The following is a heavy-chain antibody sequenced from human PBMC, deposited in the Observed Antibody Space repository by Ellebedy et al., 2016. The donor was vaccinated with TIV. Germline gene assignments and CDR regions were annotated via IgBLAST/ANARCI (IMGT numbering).Heavy chain of an antibody. J-gene: IGHJ4*02. Sequence: GESLKISCAASGFTFSSYAMSWVRQAPGKGLEWVSAISGSGGSTYYADSVKGRFTISRDNAKNSLYLQMNSLRAEDTAVYYCARDRIENTVTNHFDYWGQGTLVTVSS. CDR3: ARDRIENTVTNHFDY. V-gene: IGHV3-23*01. CDR2: ISGSGGST. D-gene: IGHD4-17*01. CDR1: GFTFSSYA.